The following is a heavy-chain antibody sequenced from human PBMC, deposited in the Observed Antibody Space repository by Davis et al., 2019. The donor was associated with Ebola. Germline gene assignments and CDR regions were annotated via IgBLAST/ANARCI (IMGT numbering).Heavy chain of an antibody. V-gene: IGHV5-51*01. Sequence: GGSLRLSCKGSGYRFSNYWIGWVRQMPGRGLEWMGIIYPGDSDTIYSPSFQGQVTISADKSISPAYLQWSSLKASDTAMYYCARQGYCNTTSCNNWFDPWGQGTLVTVSS. CDR1: GYRFSNYW. J-gene: IGHJ5*02. CDR3: ARQGYCNTTSCNNWFDP. CDR2: IYPGDSDT. D-gene: IGHD2-2*01.